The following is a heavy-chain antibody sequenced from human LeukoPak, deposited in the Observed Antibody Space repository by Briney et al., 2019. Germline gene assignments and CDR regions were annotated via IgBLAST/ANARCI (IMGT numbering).Heavy chain of an antibody. Sequence: SETRSLTCAVYGGSFSGYYWSWIRQPPGKGLEWIGEINHSGSTNYNPSLKSRVTISVDTSKNQFSLKLSSVTAADTAVYYCARAQQLNDYYYYYMDVWGKGTTVTVSS. J-gene: IGHJ6*03. CDR2: INHSGST. V-gene: IGHV4-34*01. D-gene: IGHD6-13*01. CDR1: GGSFSGYY. CDR3: ARAQQLNDYYYYYMDV.